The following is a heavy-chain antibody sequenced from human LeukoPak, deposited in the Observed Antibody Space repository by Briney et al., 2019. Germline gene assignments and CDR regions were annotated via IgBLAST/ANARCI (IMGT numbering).Heavy chain of an antibody. CDR2: ISGSGGST. Sequence: GGSLRLSCAASGFTFSTCAMGWVRQAPGKGLGWVSAISGSGGSTFYADSVKGRFTISRDNAKKSLYLQMSSLRPEDTALYFCVKGDWYFESWGQGTLVTVSS. CDR1: GFTFSTCA. J-gene: IGHJ4*02. V-gene: IGHV3-23*01. D-gene: IGHD2-21*01. CDR3: VKGDWYFES.